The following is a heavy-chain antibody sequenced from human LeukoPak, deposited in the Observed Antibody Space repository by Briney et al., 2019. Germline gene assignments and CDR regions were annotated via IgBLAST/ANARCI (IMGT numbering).Heavy chain of an antibody. CDR3: ARDGYCSGGSCYFPLDSGMDV. V-gene: IGHV3-21*01. J-gene: IGHJ6*02. Sequence: GGSLRLSCAASGFTLSSYSMNWVRQAPGKGLEWVSSISSSSSYIYYADSVKGRFTISRDNAKNSLYLQMNSLRAEDTAVYYCARDGYCSGGSCYFPLDSGMDVWGQGTTVTVSS. D-gene: IGHD2-15*01. CDR2: ISSSSSYI. CDR1: GFTLSSYS.